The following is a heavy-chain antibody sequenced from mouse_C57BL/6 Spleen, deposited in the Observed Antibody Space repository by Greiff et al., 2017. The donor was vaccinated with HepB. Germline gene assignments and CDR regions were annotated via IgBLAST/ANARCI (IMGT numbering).Heavy chain of an antibody. CDR3: ATMGYYDYDGGDY. V-gene: IGHV1-82*01. J-gene: IGHJ2*01. CDR2: IYPGDGDT. Sequence: VKLVESGPELVKPGASVKISCKASGYAFSSSWMNWVKQRPGKGLEWIGRIYPGDGDTNYNGKFKGKATLTADKSSSTAYMQLSSLTSEDSAVYFCATMGYYDYDGGDYWGQGTTLTVSS. CDR1: GYAFSSSW. D-gene: IGHD2-4*01.